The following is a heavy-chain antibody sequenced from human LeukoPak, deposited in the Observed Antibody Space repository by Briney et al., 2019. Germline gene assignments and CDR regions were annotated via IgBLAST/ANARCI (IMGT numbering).Heavy chain of an antibody. CDR2: INEHEGDM. Sequence: GGSLRLSCAASGFTFSSYWMSWVRQAPGKGLEWVANINEHEGDMYYVGSVKGRFTISRDNAKNSLYLQMNSLRADDTAVYYCARDLFTEGEDYWGQGTLVTVSS. CDR1: GFTFSSYW. J-gene: IGHJ4*02. V-gene: IGHV3-7*01. D-gene: IGHD3-16*01. CDR3: ARDLFTEGEDY.